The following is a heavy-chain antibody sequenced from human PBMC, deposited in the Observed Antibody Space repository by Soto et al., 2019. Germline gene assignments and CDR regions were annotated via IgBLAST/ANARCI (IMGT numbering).Heavy chain of an antibody. CDR1: GGSISSGVYY. J-gene: IGHJ6*02. CDR2: NYYSGIT. V-gene: IGHV4-31*03. CDR3: ARGSSIAGLYYGMDV. Sequence: SETLSLTCTVSGGSISSGVYYWTWIRQHPGKGLEWIGYNYYSGITYYNPSLKSRVTISLDTSKNQFSLKLSSVTAADTAVYYWARGSSIAGLYYGMDVWGQGTTVTVSS. D-gene: IGHD6-6*01.